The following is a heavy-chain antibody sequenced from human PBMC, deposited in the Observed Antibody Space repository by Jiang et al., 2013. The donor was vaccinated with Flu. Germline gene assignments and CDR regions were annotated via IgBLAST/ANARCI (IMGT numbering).Heavy chain of an antibody. CDR2: IYPGDSDT. D-gene: IGHD1-26*01. CDR3: ARTPTVGATMGWFDP. J-gene: IGHJ5*02. Sequence: IGWVRQMPGKGLEWMGIIYPGDSDTRYSPSFQGQVTISADKSISTAYLQWSSLKASDTAMYYCARTPTVGATMGWFDPWGQGTLVTVSS. V-gene: IGHV5-51*01.